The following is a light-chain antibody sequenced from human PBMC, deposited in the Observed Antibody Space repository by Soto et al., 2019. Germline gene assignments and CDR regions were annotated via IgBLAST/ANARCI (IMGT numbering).Light chain of an antibody. Sequence: DIQMTQSPSSVAASAGDRVTITCRASQGINIWLAWYQQKPGKAPKLLIYAASSLQRGVPSRFSGSGSGTVFTLTINSLQPEDFATYYCQHTNTFPLTFGGGTKVEIK. CDR2: AAS. CDR3: QHTNTFPLT. V-gene: IGKV1-12*01. J-gene: IGKJ4*01. CDR1: QGINIW.